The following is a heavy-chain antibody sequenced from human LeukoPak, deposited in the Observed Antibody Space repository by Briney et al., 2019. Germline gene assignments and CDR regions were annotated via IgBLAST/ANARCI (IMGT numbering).Heavy chain of an antibody. Sequence: PGGSLRLSCAASGFTFSSYWMSWVRQAPGKGLEWVANIKQGGSEKHYVDSVKGRFTISRDNAKNSLYLQMNSLRAEDTAVYYCAREDYYDSSGPFYWGQGTLVTVSS. CDR2: IKQGGSEK. V-gene: IGHV3-7*01. CDR1: GFTFSSYW. J-gene: IGHJ4*02. CDR3: AREDYYDSSGPFY. D-gene: IGHD3-22*01.